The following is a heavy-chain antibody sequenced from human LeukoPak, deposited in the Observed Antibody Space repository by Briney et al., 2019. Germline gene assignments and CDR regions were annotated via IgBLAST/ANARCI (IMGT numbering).Heavy chain of an antibody. CDR3: ASGVGARDPFDY. D-gene: IGHD1-26*01. V-gene: IGHV1-69*05. CDR1: GGTFSSYA. J-gene: IGHJ4*02. CDR2: IIPIFGTA. Sequence: GASVKVSCKASGGTFSSYAISWVRQAPGQGLEWMGRIIPIFGTASYAQKFQGRVTITTDESTSTAYMELSSLRSEDTAVYYCASGVGARDPFDYWGQGTLVTVSS.